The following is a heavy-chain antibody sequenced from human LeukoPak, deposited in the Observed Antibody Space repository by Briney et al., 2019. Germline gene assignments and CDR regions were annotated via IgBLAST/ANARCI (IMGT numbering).Heavy chain of an antibody. CDR3: ASWESTSCYN. CDR2: IKQDGSEK. J-gene: IGHJ4*02. V-gene: IGHV3-7*01. CDR1: GFSFSNYW. Sequence: GGSLRLSCAASGFSFSNYWMTWVRQAPGKGLEWVANIKQDGSEKYYVDSVKGRFTISRDNAKNSLYLQMNSLRAEDTAVYYCASWESTSCYNWGQGTLVTVSS. D-gene: IGHD2-2*02.